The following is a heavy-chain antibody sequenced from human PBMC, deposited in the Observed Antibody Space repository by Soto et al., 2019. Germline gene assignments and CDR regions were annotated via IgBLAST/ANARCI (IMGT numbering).Heavy chain of an antibody. CDR2: IFWGGTS. CDR1: DLSVSRNY. Sequence: EVQLVESEGGLIQPGGSLRLSCAASDLSVSRNYISWVRQAPGKGLEWVSVIFWGGTSYYADSVKGRFTISRDNSKNTVYLQMNSLRAEDTAVYYCARGKVAVAGLDSWGQGTLVTVSS. V-gene: IGHV3-53*01. J-gene: IGHJ4*02. CDR3: ARGKVAVAGLDS. D-gene: IGHD6-13*01.